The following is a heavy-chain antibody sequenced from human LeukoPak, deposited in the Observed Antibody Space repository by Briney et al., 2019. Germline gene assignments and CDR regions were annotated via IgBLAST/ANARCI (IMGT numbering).Heavy chain of an antibody. CDR2: IYYSGST. D-gene: IGHD3-22*01. J-gene: IGHJ4*02. CDR3: VSGYYSNFDY. CDR1: GGSISSSSYY. Sequence: KPSETLSLTCTVSGGSISSSSYYWGWIRQPPGKGLEWIGSIYYSGSTYYKSSLKSRVTISVDTSKNQFSLKLSSVTAADTAVYYCVSGYYSNFDYWGQGTLVTVSS. V-gene: IGHV4-39*01.